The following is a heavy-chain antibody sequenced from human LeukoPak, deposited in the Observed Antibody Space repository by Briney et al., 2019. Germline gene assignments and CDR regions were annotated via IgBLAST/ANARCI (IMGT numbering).Heavy chain of an antibody. V-gene: IGHV3-33*01. J-gene: IGHJ4*02. CDR1: GFTFSSYG. Sequence: GRSLRLSCAASGFTFSSYGMHWVRQAPGKGLEWVAVIWYDGSNKYYADSVKGRFTISRDNSKNTLYLQMNSLRAEDTAVYYCAREAESYYYDSSGYYSWGQGTLVTVSP. CDR3: AREAESYYYDSSGYYS. D-gene: IGHD3-22*01. CDR2: IWYDGSNK.